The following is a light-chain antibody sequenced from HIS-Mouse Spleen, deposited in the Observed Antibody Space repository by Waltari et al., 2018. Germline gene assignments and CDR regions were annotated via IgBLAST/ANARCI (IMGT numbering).Light chain of an antibody. V-gene: IGLV2-14*03. CDR2: DVS. J-gene: IGLJ2*01. CDR1: SSDAGGYNS. Sequence: QSALTQPASVSGSPGPSITISCTGTSSDAGGYNSVSWYQPHPGKAPKLMIYDVSNRPSGVSNRFSGSKSGNTASLTISGLQAEDEADYYCSSYTSSSTEVFGGGTKLTVL. CDR3: SSYTSSSTEV.